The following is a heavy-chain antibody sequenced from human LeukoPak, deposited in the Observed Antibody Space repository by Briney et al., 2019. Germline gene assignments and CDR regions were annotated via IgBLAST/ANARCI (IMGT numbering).Heavy chain of an antibody. CDR1: GFTFSSYS. D-gene: IGHD3-22*01. CDR2: ISSSSSYI. CDR3: ARDYYDSSGYYYFDY. V-gene: IGHV3-21*01. J-gene: IGHJ4*02. Sequence: AGGSLRLSCAASGFTFSSYSMNWVRQAPGKGLEWVSSISSSSSYIYYADSVKGRFTISRDNAKNTLYLQMNSLRAEDTAVYYCARDYYDSSGYYYFDYWGQGTLVTVSS.